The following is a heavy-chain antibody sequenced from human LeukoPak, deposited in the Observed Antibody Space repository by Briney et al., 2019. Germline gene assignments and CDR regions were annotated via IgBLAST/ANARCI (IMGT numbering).Heavy chain of an antibody. CDR2: ISYDGSNK. D-gene: IGHD5-18*01. Sequence: GGSLRLSCAASGFTFSSYAMHWVRQAPGKGLEWVAVISYDGSNKYYADSVKGRFTISRDNSKNTLYLQMNSLRAEDTAVYYCAKDVALGGGYSYGYHYWGQGTLVTVSS. CDR1: GFTFSSYA. J-gene: IGHJ4*02. V-gene: IGHV3-30-3*01. CDR3: AKDVALGGGYSYGYHY.